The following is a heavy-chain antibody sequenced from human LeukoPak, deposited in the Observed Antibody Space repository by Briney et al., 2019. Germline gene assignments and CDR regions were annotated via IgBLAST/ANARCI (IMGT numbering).Heavy chain of an antibody. V-gene: IGHV3-11*05. D-gene: IGHD2-15*01. CDR2: ISSSSSYT. CDR1: GIPFSDFY. Sequence: GGSLRLSCVVSGIPFSDFYMNWIRQAPGKGLEWISYISSSSSYTDYAASVKGRFTISRDNAKSALYLQMNSLRVEDTAVYYCARDGCRYCSGGSCSYWGQGTLVTVSS. J-gene: IGHJ4*02. CDR3: ARDGCRYCSGGSCSY.